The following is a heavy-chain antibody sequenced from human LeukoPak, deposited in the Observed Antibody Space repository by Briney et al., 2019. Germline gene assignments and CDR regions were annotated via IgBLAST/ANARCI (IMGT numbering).Heavy chain of an antibody. Sequence: PSETLSLTCAVSGGSISSNNWWSWVRQPPGKGLEWIGEIFHSGSGNTNYNPSLQSRVTMSVDKSKNQFSLKLSSVTAADTAVYYCARVYGAGTGPFDCWGQGTLVTVSS. V-gene: IGHV4-4*02. CDR3: ARVYGAGTGPFDC. J-gene: IGHJ4*02. CDR2: IFHSGSGNT. D-gene: IGHD3-10*01. CDR1: GGSISSNNW.